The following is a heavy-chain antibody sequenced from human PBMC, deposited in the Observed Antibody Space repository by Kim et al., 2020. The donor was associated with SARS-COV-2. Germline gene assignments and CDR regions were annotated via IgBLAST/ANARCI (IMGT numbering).Heavy chain of an antibody. CDR2: IYRSGST. V-gene: IGHV4-39*01. CDR1: GDSISSSNKH. J-gene: IGHJ4*02. Sequence: SETLSLTCTVSGDSISSSNKHWAWIRQSPGKAPEWIASIYRSGSTNYNPSLESRVTISVDTSKSQFSLDLRSVTAADTAFYFCARHKGGLFDYWGQGSLV. D-gene: IGHD3-16*01. CDR3: ARHKGGLFDY.